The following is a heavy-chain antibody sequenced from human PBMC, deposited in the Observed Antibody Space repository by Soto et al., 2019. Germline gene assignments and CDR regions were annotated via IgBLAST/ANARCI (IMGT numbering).Heavy chain of an antibody. CDR1: GFTFSNYW. Sequence: GGSLRLSCVASGFTFSNYWMHWVRQPPGKGPVWVSRINSDGSSTIYADSVKGRFTISRDNAKNTLYLQMNSLRVEDTAVYYCARAPGPRTPSEGVVVVDGFDSWGQGTLVTVSS. CDR3: ARAPGPRTPSEGVVVVDGFDS. J-gene: IGHJ4*02. V-gene: IGHV3-74*01. D-gene: IGHD2-15*01. CDR2: INSDGSST.